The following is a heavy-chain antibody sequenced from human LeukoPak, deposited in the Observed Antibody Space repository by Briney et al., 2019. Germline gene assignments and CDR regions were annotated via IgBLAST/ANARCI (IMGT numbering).Heavy chain of an antibody. CDR3: ASGAVVVPAAPPPYYFDH. CDR2: IYHSGST. D-gene: IGHD2-2*01. V-gene: IGHV4-38-2*01. Sequence: PSETLSLTCAVSGYSISSGYYWGWIRQPPGKGLEWIGSIYHSGSTYYNPSLKSRVTISVDTSKNQFSLKLSSVTAADTAVYYCASGAVVVPAAPPPYYFDHWGQGTLVTVSS. CDR1: GYSISSGYY. J-gene: IGHJ4*02.